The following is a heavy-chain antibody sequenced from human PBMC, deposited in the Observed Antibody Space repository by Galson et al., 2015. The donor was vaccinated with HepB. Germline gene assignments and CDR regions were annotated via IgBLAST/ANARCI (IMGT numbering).Heavy chain of an antibody. Sequence: SLRLSCAASTFIFSTYSMNWVRQAPGKGLEWVSSVSSGSIYIYYADSVKGRFTISRDNAKSSLYLQMNSLRAEDTAVYYCARDYRSGSDFDYWGQGTLVTVSS. CDR2: VSSGSIYI. CDR3: ARDYRSGSDFDY. V-gene: IGHV3-21*01. J-gene: IGHJ4*02. D-gene: IGHD3-16*02. CDR1: TFIFSTYS.